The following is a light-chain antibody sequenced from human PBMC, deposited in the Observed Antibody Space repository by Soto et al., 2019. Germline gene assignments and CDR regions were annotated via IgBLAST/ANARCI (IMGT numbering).Light chain of an antibody. CDR1: ESVSTSY. CDR2: GAS. V-gene: IGKV3-20*01. CDR3: QHYGTSAL. J-gene: IGKJ3*01. Sequence: EIVLTQSPGTLSLSPGERATLSCRARESVSTSYLAWYQQKPGQAPRLLIYGASGRATGIPDRFSVSASGTDFTLTISRLEPEDFAVYYCQHYGTSALFGPGTKVDIK.